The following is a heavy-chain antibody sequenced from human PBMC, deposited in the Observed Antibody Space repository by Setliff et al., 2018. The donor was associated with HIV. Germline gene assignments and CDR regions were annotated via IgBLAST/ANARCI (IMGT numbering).Heavy chain of an antibody. J-gene: IGHJ5*02. D-gene: IGHD3-3*01. CDR3: ARGKKIYESTIFSSRPRNNYFDP. Sequence: KPSETLSLTCAVSGGSTSSGTYYWSWIRQPAGKGLEWIGHIYTSGSTNYNPSLKSRVTISLDTSKNQFSLRLSSVTAADTAVYFCARGKKIYESTIFSSRPRNNYFDPWGQGNRVSVS. CDR2: IYTSGST. CDR1: GGSTSSGTYY. V-gene: IGHV4-61*09.